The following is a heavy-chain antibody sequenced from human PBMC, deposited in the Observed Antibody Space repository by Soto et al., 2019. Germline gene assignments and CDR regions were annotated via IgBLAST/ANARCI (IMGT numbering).Heavy chain of an antibody. Sequence: EVQLVESGGGLLQPGGSLRLSCAASGFSFNTYAMNWVRQAPGKGLEWISYISSSISRIYYADSGRGRSTLSSDNAKNSLYLQMNSLRAEDTAVYCSASDPGIAAAGMDYWGQGTLVTVSS. CDR2: ISSSISRI. CDR3: ASDPGIAAAGMDY. J-gene: IGHJ4*02. CDR1: GFSFNTYA. D-gene: IGHD6-25*01. V-gene: IGHV3-48*04.